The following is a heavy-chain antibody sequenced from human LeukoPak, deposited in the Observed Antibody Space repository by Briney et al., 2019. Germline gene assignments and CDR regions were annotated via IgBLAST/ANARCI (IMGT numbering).Heavy chain of an antibody. CDR2: ISAENGNT. J-gene: IGHJ4*02. Sequence: ASVKVSCKASGYTFINYGISWVRQAPGQGLEWMGWISAENGNTGYVENLQGRVTMTTDTSTSTAYMELRSLRYDDTAVYYCTRQHYGGNSVPWDYWGQGTLVTVSS. CDR3: TRQHYGGNSVPWDY. V-gene: IGHV1-18*01. CDR1: GYTFINYG. D-gene: IGHD4-23*01.